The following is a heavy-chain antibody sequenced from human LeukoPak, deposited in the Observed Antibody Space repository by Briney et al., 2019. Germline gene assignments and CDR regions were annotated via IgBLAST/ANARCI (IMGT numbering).Heavy chain of an antibody. D-gene: IGHD3-3*01. CDR1: GGSINNYY. Sequence: PSETLSLTCTVSGGSINNYYWSWIRQPPGKGLEWIGYIYYSGSTNYNPSLKSRVTISVDRPKNQFSLKLSSVTAADTAVYYCARWSGYSDAFDIWGQGTMVTVSS. V-gene: IGHV4-59*01. CDR3: ARWSGYSDAFDI. J-gene: IGHJ3*02. CDR2: IYYSGST.